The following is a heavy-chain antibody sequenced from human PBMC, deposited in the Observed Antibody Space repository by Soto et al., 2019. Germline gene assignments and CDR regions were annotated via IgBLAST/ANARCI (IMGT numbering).Heavy chain of an antibody. V-gene: IGHV1-2*02. Sequence: ASVKVSCKASGYTFTGHYTHWVRQAPEQGPEWMGEIGPESGATRYAQRFQGRVTMTRDMSITTVYMELNNLRPDDTAVYYCGRGRSGQIVVFHWGQGTPVTVSS. J-gene: IGHJ4*02. D-gene: IGHD5-12*01. CDR2: IGPESGAT. CDR3: GRGRSGQIVVFH. CDR1: GYTFTGHY.